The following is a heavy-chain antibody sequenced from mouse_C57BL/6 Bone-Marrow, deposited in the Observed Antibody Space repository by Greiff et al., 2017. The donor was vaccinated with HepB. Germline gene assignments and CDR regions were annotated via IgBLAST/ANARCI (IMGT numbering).Heavy chain of an antibody. D-gene: IGHD1-1*01. Sequence: EVQLQQSGAELVRPGASVKLSCTASGFNIKDDYMHWVKQRPEQGLEWIGWIDPENGDTEYASKFQGKATITADTSSNTAYLQLSRLTSEDTAVYYCTMDYGSSYDAMDYWGQGTSVTVSS. CDR2: IDPENGDT. CDR1: GFNIKDDY. V-gene: IGHV14-4*01. CDR3: TMDYGSSYDAMDY. J-gene: IGHJ4*01.